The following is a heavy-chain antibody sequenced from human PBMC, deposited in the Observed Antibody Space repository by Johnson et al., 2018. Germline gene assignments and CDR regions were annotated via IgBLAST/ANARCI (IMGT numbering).Heavy chain of an antibody. CDR3: AGDSRGDDYGYYYNYMDV. V-gene: IGHV3-66*02. CDR2: LYSGGNT. CDR1: GFTVSSNY. D-gene: IGHD4-17*01. Sequence: LVQSGGGLVQPGGSLRLSCAASGFTVSSNYMNWVRQAPGKGLEWVSVLYSGGNTYYADSVKGRFTISRDRSKNTLYLQMNSLRAEDTAVYYCAGDSRGDDYGYYYNYMDVWGKGTMVTVSS. J-gene: IGHJ6*03.